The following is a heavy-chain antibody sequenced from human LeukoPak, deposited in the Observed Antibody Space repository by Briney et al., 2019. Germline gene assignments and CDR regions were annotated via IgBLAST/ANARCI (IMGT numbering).Heavy chain of an antibody. Sequence: PGGSLRLSCAASGFTLSSYAMTWVRQAPGRGLEWVSSVDGGGGGTYYADSVKCRFTISRDNSKDTLYLQMNGLRAEDTAVYFCAKQSAGSAAWYSLHYDFWGQGTLVTVSS. V-gene: IGHV3-23*01. J-gene: IGHJ4*02. D-gene: IGHD6-13*01. CDR1: GFTLSSYA. CDR2: VDGGGGGT. CDR3: AKQSAGSAAWYSLHYDF.